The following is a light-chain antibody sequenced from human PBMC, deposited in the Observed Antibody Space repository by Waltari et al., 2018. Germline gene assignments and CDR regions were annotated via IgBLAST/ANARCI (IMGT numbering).Light chain of an antibody. Sequence: SYDLTQPPSVSVSPGQTASITCSGNKLGDKFAYWYQQKPGQSPVLIIYQDGKRPSGIPVRFSGSNSGDTATLSISGAQAVDEADYYCQAWDSNSAVFGGGTKLTVL. V-gene: IGLV3-1*01. CDR1: KLGDKF. J-gene: IGLJ2*01. CDR3: QAWDSNSAV. CDR2: QDG.